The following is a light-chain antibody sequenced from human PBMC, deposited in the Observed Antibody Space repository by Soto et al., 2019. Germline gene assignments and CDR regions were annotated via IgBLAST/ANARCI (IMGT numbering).Light chain of an antibody. CDR2: GVS. CDR3: SSYTSSSTSYV. V-gene: IGLV2-14*01. J-gene: IGLJ1*01. CDR1: SSDVGGYNY. Sequence: SVLTQPASVSGSPGQSITISCTGTSSDVGGYNYVSWYQQHPGKAPKLMIYGVSNRPSGVSNRFSGSKSGNTASLTISGLQAEDEADYYCSSYTSSSTSYVFGTGTKVTVL.